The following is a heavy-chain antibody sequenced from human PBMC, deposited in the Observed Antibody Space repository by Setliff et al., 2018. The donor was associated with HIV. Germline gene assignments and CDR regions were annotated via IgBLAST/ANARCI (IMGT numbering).Heavy chain of an antibody. CDR1: GGSISSHS. CDR3: ARDATSEGYMDV. CDR2: IYTSGST. J-gene: IGHJ6*03. V-gene: IGHV4-4*08. Sequence: SETLSLTCTVSGGSISSHSWSWIRQPPGKGLEWTGYIYTSGSTNYNPSLKSRVTISVDTSENQFSLKLTSVTAADTAMYFCARDATSEGYMDVWGKGTTVTVSS.